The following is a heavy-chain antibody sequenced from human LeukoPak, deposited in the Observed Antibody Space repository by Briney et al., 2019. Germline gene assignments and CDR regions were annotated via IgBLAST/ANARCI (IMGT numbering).Heavy chain of an antibody. D-gene: IGHD2-21*01. CDR2: TSSSDAGT. Sequence: GGSLRLSCAASGFTFSSYGMHWVRQAPGKGLEWVSATSSSDAGTYYADSVRGRFTISRDNSKNTLYLQMNSLRAEDAAVYYCAKAPVTSCRGAYCYPFDYWGQGTLVTISS. CDR3: AKAPVTSCRGAYCYPFDY. CDR1: GFTFSSYG. V-gene: IGHV3-23*01. J-gene: IGHJ4*02.